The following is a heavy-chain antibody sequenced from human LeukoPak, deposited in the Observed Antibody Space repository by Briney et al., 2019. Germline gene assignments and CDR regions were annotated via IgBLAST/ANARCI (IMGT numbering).Heavy chain of an antibody. Sequence: SETLSLTCTVSGGSISSSSYYWGWIRQPPGKGLEWIGSIYYSGSTYYNPSLKSRVTISVDTSKNQFSLKLSSVTAADTAVYYCARLNYFDSSIFDYWGQETLVTVSS. CDR1: GGSISSSSYY. J-gene: IGHJ4*02. V-gene: IGHV4-39*01. CDR2: IYYSGST. D-gene: IGHD3-22*01. CDR3: ARLNYFDSSIFDY.